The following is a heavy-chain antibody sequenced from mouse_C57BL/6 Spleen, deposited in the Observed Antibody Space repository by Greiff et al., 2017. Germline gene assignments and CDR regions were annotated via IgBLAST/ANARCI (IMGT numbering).Heavy chain of an antibody. CDR3: TTGQLRLRAY. J-gene: IGHJ3*01. Sequence: VQLQQSGAELVRPGASVKLSCTASGFIIKDDYMHWVKQRPEKGLEWIGWIDPENGDTEYASQFQGKANITADTSSNTAYLHLSSLTSEDTAVYYCTTGQLRLRAYWGQGTLVTVSA. CDR1: GFIIKDDY. CDR2: IDPENGDT. V-gene: IGHV14-4*01. D-gene: IGHD3-2*02.